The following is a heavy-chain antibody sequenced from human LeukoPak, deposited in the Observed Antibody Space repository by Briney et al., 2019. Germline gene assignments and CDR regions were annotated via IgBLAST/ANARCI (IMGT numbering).Heavy chain of an antibody. CDR2: INPSGGST. V-gene: IGHV1-46*01. CDR1: GYTFTSYY. Sequence: ASVKVSCKASGYTFTSYYMHWVRQAPGQGLEWMGIINPSGGSTSYAQKFQGRVTMTRDTSTSTVYMELSSLRSEDTAVYYCAREYYDFWSGYWPSYFDYWGQGTLVTVSS. CDR3: AREYYDFWSGYWPSYFDY. D-gene: IGHD3-3*01. J-gene: IGHJ4*02.